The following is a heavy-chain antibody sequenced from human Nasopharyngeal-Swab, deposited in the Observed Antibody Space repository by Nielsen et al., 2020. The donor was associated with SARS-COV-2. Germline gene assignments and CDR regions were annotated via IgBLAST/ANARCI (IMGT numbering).Heavy chain of an antibody. V-gene: IGHV1-3*01. CDR1: GYTFTSYA. J-gene: IGHJ6*02. CDR2: INAGNGNT. CDR3: ARGGVLLWFGELLKPIYYYYYGMDV. Sequence: ASVKVSCKASGYTFTSYAMRWVRQAPGQRLEWMGWINAGNGNTKYSQKFQGRVTITRDTSISTAYMELSRLRSDDTAVYYCARGGVLLWFGELLKPIYYYYYGMDVWGQGTTVTVSS. D-gene: IGHD3-10*01.